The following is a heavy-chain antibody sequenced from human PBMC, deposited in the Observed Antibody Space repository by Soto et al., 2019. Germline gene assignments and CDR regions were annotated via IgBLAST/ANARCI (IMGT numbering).Heavy chain of an antibody. CDR3: ARAGDVLYYFDY. CDR2: TYYRSKWYN. CDR1: GDSVSSNSAA. J-gene: IGHJ4*02. Sequence: PSQTLSLTCVISGDSVSSNSAAWNWIRQSPSRDLEWLGRTYYRSKWYNDYAVSVKSRITINPDTSKNQFSLQLNSVTPEDTAVYYCARAGDVLYYFDYWGQGTLVTVSS. D-gene: IGHD6-6*01. V-gene: IGHV6-1*01.